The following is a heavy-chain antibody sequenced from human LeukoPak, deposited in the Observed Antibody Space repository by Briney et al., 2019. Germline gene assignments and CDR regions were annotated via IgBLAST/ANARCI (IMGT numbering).Heavy chain of an antibody. V-gene: IGHV4-34*01. CDR3: ARDSCPDSSGYYSPVDNWFDP. CDR2: INHSGST. J-gene: IGHJ5*02. D-gene: IGHD3-22*01. CDR1: GGSFSGYY. Sequence: SETLSLTCAVYGGSFSGYYWSWIRQPPGKGLEWIGEINHSGSTNYNPSLKSRVTISVDTSKNQFSLKLSSVTAADTAVYYCARDSCPDSSGYYSPVDNWFDPWGQGTLVTVSS.